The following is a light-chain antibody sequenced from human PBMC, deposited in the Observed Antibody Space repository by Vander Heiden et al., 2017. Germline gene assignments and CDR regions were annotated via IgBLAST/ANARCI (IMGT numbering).Light chain of an antibody. V-gene: IGKV1-39*01. CDR2: AAS. Sequence: DIQMTHSPSSLSASVGDRVTITCRASQSISSYLNWYQQKPGKAPQLLIYAASSLQSGVPSRFSGSGSGTDFTLTISSLQPEDFATYYCQRSYSTPTFGQGTKVEIK. CDR1: QSISSY. CDR3: QRSYSTPT. J-gene: IGKJ1*01.